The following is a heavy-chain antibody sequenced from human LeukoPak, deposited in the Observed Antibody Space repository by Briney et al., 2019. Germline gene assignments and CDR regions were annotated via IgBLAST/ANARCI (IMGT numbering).Heavy chain of an antibody. CDR2: LNPHDGGT. CDR1: GYTFTGYY. D-gene: IGHD1-1*01. Sequence: ASVTVSCKTSGYTFTGYYIHWVRQAPPQGLVWMGRLNPHDGGTDYAQKFQGRVTMTRDSSTTTVFMELSSLTSDDTAVYFCARYNTNLDYWGQGSLVTVSS. J-gene: IGHJ4*02. V-gene: IGHV1-2*06. CDR3: ARYNTNLDY.